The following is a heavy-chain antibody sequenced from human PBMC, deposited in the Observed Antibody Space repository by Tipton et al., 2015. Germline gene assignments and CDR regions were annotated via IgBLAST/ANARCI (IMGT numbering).Heavy chain of an antibody. CDR3: ARDAWAGDSRGFYYIY. J-gene: IGHJ4*02. V-gene: IGHV4-61*01. CDR1: GGSVSSGSYY. Sequence: TLSLTCTVSGGSVSSGSYYWSWIRQPPGKELEWIGYIYYSGSTNYNPSLKSRVSISVDRSKNQFSLRLNSVTAADTAVYFCARDAWAGDSRGFYYIYWGQGTLVRVSS. CDR2: IYYSGST. D-gene: IGHD3-22*01.